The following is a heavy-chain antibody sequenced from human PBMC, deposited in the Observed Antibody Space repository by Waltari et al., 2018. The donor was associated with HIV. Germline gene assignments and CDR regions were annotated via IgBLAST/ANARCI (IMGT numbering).Heavy chain of an antibody. CDR2: SGGSGGTT. Sequence: EVQLLDSGGGWVQPGGSLRLSCAASGFTFGSFAMSWARQAPGKGPGWVLGSGGSGGTTYCADSVKGRFTISRDNYKNTLYLQMNRLRAEDTAVYYCAKAPLRRSSVGGEGPSHFEYWGQGTLVTVSS. D-gene: IGHD3-10*01. V-gene: IGHV3-23*01. CDR3: AKAPLRRSSVGGEGPSHFEY. CDR1: GFTFGSFA. J-gene: IGHJ4*02.